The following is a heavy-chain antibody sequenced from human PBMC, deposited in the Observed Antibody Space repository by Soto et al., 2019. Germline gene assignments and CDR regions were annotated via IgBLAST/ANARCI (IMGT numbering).Heavy chain of an antibody. CDR1: GGTFSSYA. J-gene: IGHJ4*02. CDR3: AHAGDYDLLTFDH. D-gene: IGHD4-17*01. V-gene: IGHV1-69*13. Sequence: SVKVSCKASGGTFSSYAISWVRQAPGQGLEWMGGIIPIFGTANYAQKFQGRVTITADESTSTAYMELSSLRSDDTAVYYCAHAGDYDLLTFDHWGPGTLVTVSS. CDR2: IIPIFGTA.